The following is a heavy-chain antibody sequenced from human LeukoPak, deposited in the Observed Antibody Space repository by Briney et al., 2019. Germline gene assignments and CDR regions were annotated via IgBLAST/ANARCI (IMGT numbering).Heavy chain of an antibody. V-gene: IGHV3-66*01. D-gene: IGHD4-17*01. CDR2: IYKGGST. CDR1: GFTVSSNY. J-gene: IGHJ4*02. Sequence: GGSLRLSCAAYGFTVSSNYMSWVRQTPGKGLEWVSVIYKGGSTNYADSVQGRFTISRDNSKNTLYLQMNSLRAEDTAVYYCARALTTETDYWGQGTLVTVSS. CDR3: ARALTTETDY.